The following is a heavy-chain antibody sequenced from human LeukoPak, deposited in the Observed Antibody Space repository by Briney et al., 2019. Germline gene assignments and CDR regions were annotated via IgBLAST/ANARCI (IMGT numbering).Heavy chain of an antibody. D-gene: IGHD1-14*01. V-gene: IGHV4-59*01. CDR2: IYYSGST. J-gene: IGHJ6*02. CDR3: ARTTGFYFGVDV. Sequence: SETLSLTCTVSGGSISSYYWSWIRQPPGKGLEWIGYIYYSGSTNYNPSLKSRVTISVDRSKNQFSLKLSSVTAADTAIYYCARTTGFYFGVDVWGQGTTVTVSS. CDR1: GGSISSYY.